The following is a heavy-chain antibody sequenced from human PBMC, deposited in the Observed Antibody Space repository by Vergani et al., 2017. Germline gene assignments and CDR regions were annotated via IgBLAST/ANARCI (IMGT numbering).Heavy chain of an antibody. J-gene: IGHJ4*02. CDR1: GGSISSGSYY. D-gene: IGHD2-21*02. V-gene: IGHV4-61*02. CDR2: IYTSGST. Sequence: QVQLQESGPGLVKPSQTLSLTCTVSGGSISSGSYYWSWIRQPAGKGLEWIGRIYTSGSTNYNPSLKSRVTISVDTSKNQFSLKLSSVTAADTAVYYCARGLRCGGDCYYFGYWGQGALVTVSS. CDR3: ARGLRCGGDCYYFGY.